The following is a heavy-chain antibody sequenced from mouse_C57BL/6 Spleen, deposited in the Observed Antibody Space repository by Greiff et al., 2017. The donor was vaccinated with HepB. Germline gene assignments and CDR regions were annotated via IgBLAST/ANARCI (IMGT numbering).Heavy chain of an antibody. CDR2: ISYSGST. CDR3: ARGGDGYYYFDY. CDR1: GYSITSGYV. J-gene: IGHJ2*01. D-gene: IGHD2-3*01. V-gene: IGHV3-1*01. Sequence: VQLKESGPGMVKPSQSLSLTCTVTGYSITSGYVWHWIRHFPGNKLEWMGYISYSGSTNYNPSLKSRISITHDTSKNHFFLKLNSVTTEDTATYYCARGGDGYYYFDYWGQGTTLTVSS.